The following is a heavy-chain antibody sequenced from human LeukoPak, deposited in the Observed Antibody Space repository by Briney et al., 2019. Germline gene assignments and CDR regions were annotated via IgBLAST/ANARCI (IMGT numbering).Heavy chain of an antibody. CDR3: ARDPYYDFWSGYSSWFDP. CDR1: GYTFTSYG. V-gene: IGHV1-18*01. Sequence: ASVKVSCKASGYTFTSYGISWVRQAPGQGLEWTGWISAYNGNTNYAQKLQGRVTMTTDTSTSTAYMELRSLRSDDTAVYYCARDPYYDFWSGYSSWFDPWGQGTLVTVSS. D-gene: IGHD3-3*01. CDR2: ISAYNGNT. J-gene: IGHJ5*02.